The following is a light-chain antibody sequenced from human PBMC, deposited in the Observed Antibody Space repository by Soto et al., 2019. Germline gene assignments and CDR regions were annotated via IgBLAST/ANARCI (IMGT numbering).Light chain of an antibody. V-gene: IGLV3-21*02. CDR2: DDR. CDR1: NIGSYN. Sequence: SYALSELPSGSVAAGQSPRIIGGGNNIGSYNVHWYQQKPGLAPVLVVYDDRDRPSGIPERFSGSNSGNTAALTISRVEAGDEADYYCQVWDTTSDHFFFGTGTKVTVL. CDR3: QVWDTTSDHFF. J-gene: IGLJ1*01.